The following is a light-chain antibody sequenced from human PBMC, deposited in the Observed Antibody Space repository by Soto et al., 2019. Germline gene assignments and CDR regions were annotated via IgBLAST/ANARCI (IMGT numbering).Light chain of an antibody. Sequence: QAVVTQEPSLTESPGGTVTLTCGSSTGAVTSGHYPYWFQQKPGQAPRTLIYDTSNKHSWTPARFSGSLLGGKAALTLSGAQPEDEAEYYCLLSYSGAQPVYVFGTGTKLTVL. CDR1: TGAVTSGHY. CDR3: LLSYSGAQPVYV. V-gene: IGLV7-46*01. J-gene: IGLJ1*01. CDR2: DTS.